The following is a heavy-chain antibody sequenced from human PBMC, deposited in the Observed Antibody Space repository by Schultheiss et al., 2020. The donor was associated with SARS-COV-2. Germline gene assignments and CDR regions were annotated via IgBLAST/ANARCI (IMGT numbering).Heavy chain of an antibody. CDR2: IKGDGSEK. V-gene: IGHV3-7*03. J-gene: IGHJ4*02. CDR3: ARTAMADDY. Sequence: GGSLRLSCAASGFTFSTYWMTWVRQAPGKGPEWVANIKGDGSEKYYVDSVKGRFTISRDNARNSLYLQMNSLRDEDTAVYYCARTAMADDYWGQGTLVTVSS. D-gene: IGHD5-18*01. CDR1: GFTFSTYW.